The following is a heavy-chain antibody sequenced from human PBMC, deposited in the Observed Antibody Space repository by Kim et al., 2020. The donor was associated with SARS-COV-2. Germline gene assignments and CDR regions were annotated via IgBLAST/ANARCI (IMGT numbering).Heavy chain of an antibody. CDR1: GFTFNNYA. D-gene: IGHD5-18*01. J-gene: IGHJ4*02. V-gene: IGHV3-23*01. CDR3: AKAGRGYCYGDGPGSRLYYFDY. Sequence: GGSLRLSCAASGFTFNNYAMTWVRQAPGKGLEWVFIISGSTASTYYADSVKGRFTISRDNSKNTLYLQMNSLRAEDTAVYYCAKAGRGYCYGDGPGSRLYYFDYWGQGTLVTVSS. CDR2: ISGSTAST.